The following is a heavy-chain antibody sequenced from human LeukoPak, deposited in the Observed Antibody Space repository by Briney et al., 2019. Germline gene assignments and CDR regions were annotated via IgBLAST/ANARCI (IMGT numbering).Heavy chain of an antibody. CDR1: GGSISSYY. V-gene: IGHV4-59*08. Sequence: SETLSLTCTASGGSISSYYWSWIRQPPGKGLEWIGYIYYSGSTNYNPSLKSRVTISVDTSKNQFSLKLSSVTAADTAVYYCARVEQLGGWFDPWGQGTLVTVSS. J-gene: IGHJ5*02. D-gene: IGHD6-13*01. CDR2: IYYSGST. CDR3: ARVEQLGGWFDP.